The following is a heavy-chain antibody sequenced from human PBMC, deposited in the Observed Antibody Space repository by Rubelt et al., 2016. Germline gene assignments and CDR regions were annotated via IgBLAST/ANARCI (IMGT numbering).Heavy chain of an antibody. Sequence: QVQLVQSGAEVKKPGASVKVSCKASGYTFNNYFLHWVRQAPGQGLEWMGIINPSGGYPTYAQKFQGRVTMTWDSSTSTCYMGLNTLGSEDTAVYYWARDGVGFDYWGQGTLVTVSS. CDR1: GYTFNNYF. D-gene: IGHD1-26*01. CDR2: INPSGGYP. V-gene: IGHV1-46*02. CDR3: ARDGVGFDY. J-gene: IGHJ4*02.